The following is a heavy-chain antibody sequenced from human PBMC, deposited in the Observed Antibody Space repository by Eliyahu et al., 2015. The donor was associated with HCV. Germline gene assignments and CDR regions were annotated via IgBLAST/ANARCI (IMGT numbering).Heavy chain of an antibody. CDR3: ARPGYCSSTSCYGNFDL. CDR1: GGSFSGFY. Sequence: QVQLQQWGAGLLKPSETLSLTCAVYGGSFSGFYWTWIRQPPGKGLEWIGDINHSGSTNYNPSLKTRVTISVDTSKNQFSLKLSSVTVADTAVYYCARPGYCSSTSCYGNFDLWGRGTLVTVSS. CDR2: INHSGST. V-gene: IGHV4-34*01. D-gene: IGHD2-2*01. J-gene: IGHJ2*01.